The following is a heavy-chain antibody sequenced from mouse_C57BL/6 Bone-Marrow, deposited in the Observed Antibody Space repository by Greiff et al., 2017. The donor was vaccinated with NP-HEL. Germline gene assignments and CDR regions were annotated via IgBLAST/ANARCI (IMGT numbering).Heavy chain of an antibody. J-gene: IGHJ4*01. CDR1: GYTFTSYW. D-gene: IGHD1-1*01. V-gene: IGHV1-64*01. Sequence: QVQLQQPGAELVKPGASVKLSCKASGYTFTSYWMHWVKQRPGQGLEWIGMIHPNSGSTNYNEKFKSKATLTVDKSSSTAYMQLSSLTSEDSAVYYCARPVYYYGSSFFMDYWGQGTSVTVSS. CDR2: IHPNSGST. CDR3: ARPVYYYGSSFFMDY.